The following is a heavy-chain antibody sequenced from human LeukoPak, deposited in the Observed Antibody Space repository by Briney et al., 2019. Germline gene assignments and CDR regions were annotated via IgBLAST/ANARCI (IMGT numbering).Heavy chain of an antibody. J-gene: IGHJ5*02. D-gene: IGHD6-13*01. Sequence: SETLSLTCTVSGGSISSYYWSWIRQPPGKGLEWIGYIYYSGSTNYNPSLKSRVTISVDTSKNQFSLKLSSVTAAVTAVYYCAGRVYSSSWYNWFDPWGQGTLVTVSS. CDR3: AGRVYSSSWYNWFDP. CDR2: IYYSGST. CDR1: GGSISSYY. V-gene: IGHV4-59*08.